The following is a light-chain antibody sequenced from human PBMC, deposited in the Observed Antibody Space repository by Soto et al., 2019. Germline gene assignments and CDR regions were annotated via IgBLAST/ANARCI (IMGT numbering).Light chain of an antibody. CDR1: QSVVSY. V-gene: IGKV3-11*01. CDR2: DAS. Sequence: ETVLTQSPATLSLSPGQRATLSCRASQSVVSYLAWYQQKPGQAPRLLIYDASNRATGVPARFSGSGSGTDFTLTIDSLEPEDFAVYYCQHPSSWPLTFGGGTKVDIK. CDR3: QHPSSWPLT. J-gene: IGKJ4*01.